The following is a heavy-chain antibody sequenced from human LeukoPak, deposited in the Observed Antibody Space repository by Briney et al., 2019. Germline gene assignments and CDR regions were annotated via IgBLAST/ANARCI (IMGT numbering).Heavy chain of an antibody. J-gene: IGHJ4*02. CDR3: ARQLPTAAADTRGYFDY. CDR1: GGSISPISSSTYY. V-gene: IGHV4-39*01. D-gene: IGHD6-25*01. CDR2: LFYGENT. Sequence: PSETLSLTCTVSGGSISPISSSTYYWGWIRQAPGKGLEWIGSLFYGENTHYNPFLKSRATLSVDASNNQFSLKLTSVTAADAAVYFCARQLPTAAADTRGYFDYWGKGTVVTVSS.